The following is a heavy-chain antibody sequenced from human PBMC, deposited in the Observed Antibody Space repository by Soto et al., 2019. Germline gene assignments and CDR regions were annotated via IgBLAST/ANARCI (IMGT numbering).Heavy chain of an antibody. CDR1: GGSISSSNC. CDR3: ARVSGSYYYGMDF. V-gene: IGHV4-4*02. CDR2: IYHSGST. J-gene: IGHJ6*02. Sequence: QVQLQESGPGLVKPSGTLSLTCAVSGGSISSSNCWSWVRQPPGKGLEWIGEIYHSGSTNFNPSLKSRVTISVDKSKNQFSLKLNSVTAADTAVYYCARVSGSYYYGMDFWGQGTTVTVSS.